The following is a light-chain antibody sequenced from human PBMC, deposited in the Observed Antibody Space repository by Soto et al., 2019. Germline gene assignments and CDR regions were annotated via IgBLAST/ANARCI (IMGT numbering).Light chain of an antibody. V-gene: IGKV3-11*01. CDR1: QRSSSY. J-gene: IGKJ3*01. CDR3: HQRSIWPFT. Sequence: EMVLTQSPATLSLSPRDRVTLSCSVNQRSSSYLAWYQQTPDQSPMFLIYVATNRANGYPARFRGSESGTDFTLTISSLETEDSAVYYCHQRSIWPFTLGPGTKVDIK. CDR2: VAT.